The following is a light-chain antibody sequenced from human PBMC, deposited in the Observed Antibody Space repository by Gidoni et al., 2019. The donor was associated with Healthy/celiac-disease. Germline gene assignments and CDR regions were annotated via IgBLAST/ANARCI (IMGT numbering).Light chain of an antibody. CDR1: HDISNY. Sequence: DIQMTQSPSSLSACVGDRVTITCQASHDISNYLNWYQQKPGKAPKLLIYDASNLETGVPSRFSGSGSGTDFTVTISSLQPEDIATYYCQQYDNLPLMYTFGQGTKLEIK. J-gene: IGKJ2*01. CDR2: DAS. CDR3: QQYDNLPLMYT. V-gene: IGKV1-33*01.